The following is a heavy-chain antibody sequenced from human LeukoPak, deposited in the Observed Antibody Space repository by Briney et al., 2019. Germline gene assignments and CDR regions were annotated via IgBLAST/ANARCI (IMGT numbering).Heavy chain of an antibody. Sequence: SETLSLTCTVSGGSISSSSYYWGWIRQPPGKGLEWIGSIYYSGSTYYNPSLESRVTISVDTSKNQFSLKLSSVTAADTAVYYCARIQLYYYDSSGYYYVWFDPWGQGTLVTVSS. CDR2: IYYSGST. D-gene: IGHD3-22*01. J-gene: IGHJ5*02. CDR1: GGSISSSSYY. CDR3: ARIQLYYYDSSGYYYVWFDP. V-gene: IGHV4-39*01.